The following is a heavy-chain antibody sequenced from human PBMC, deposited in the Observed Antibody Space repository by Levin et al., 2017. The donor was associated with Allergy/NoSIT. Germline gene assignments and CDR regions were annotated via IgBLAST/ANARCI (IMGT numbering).Heavy chain of an antibody. J-gene: IGHJ3*01. Sequence: PGGSLRLSCKGSGYSSLSHWIGWVRQMPGKGLEWMGILYPGDSDTRYSPSFQGQVTISADRSINTAYLQWSSLRASDPAMYYCARQGNGVQYAFDVWGQGTMVTVSS. CDR3: ARQGNGVQYAFDV. CDR1: GYSSLSHW. V-gene: IGHV5-51*01. D-gene: IGHD4-17*01. CDR2: LYPGDSDT.